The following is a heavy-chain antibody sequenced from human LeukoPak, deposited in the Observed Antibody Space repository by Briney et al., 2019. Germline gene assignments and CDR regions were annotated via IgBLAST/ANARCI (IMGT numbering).Heavy chain of an antibody. V-gene: IGHV4-38-2*02. Sequence: SETLSLTCSVPGYSISSGYHWGWIRQPPGKGLEFIGTICHSGSTYYNPSLKSRITISVDTPKNQFSLKLSSVTAADTAVYYCARAYSSGWYFDYWGQGTLVTVSS. CDR2: ICHSGST. J-gene: IGHJ4*02. CDR3: ARAYSSGWYFDY. CDR1: GYSISSGYH. D-gene: IGHD6-19*01.